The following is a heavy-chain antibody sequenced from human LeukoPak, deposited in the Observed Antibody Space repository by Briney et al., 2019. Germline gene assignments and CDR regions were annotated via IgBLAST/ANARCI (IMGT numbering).Heavy chain of an antibody. CDR1: GGSISSHY. Sequence: SETLSLTCTVSGGSISSHYWSWIRQPPGKGLEWIGYIYYSGSTNYNPPLKSRVTISVDTSKDQFSLKLSSVTAADTAVYYCARAYYYGSGSYSEYYYYCYMDVWGKGTTVTVSS. D-gene: IGHD3-10*01. CDR2: IYYSGST. V-gene: IGHV4-59*11. J-gene: IGHJ6*03. CDR3: ARAYYYGSGSYSEYYYYCYMDV.